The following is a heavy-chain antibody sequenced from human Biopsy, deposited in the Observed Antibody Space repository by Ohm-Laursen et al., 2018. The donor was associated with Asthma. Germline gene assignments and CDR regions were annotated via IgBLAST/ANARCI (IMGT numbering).Heavy chain of an antibody. J-gene: IGHJ4*02. CDR1: GFTFSTYA. V-gene: IGHV3-30-3*01. D-gene: IGHD5-24*01. CDR3: ARDMNRDGWYFDC. CDR2: ISYDGSNK. Sequence: LRLSCAASGFTFSTYAMHWVRQAPGKGLEWVAVISYDGSNKYYADSVKGRFTISRDNSKNTLYLQMNSLRGDDTAVYYCARDMNRDGWYFDCWGQGTLVTVSS.